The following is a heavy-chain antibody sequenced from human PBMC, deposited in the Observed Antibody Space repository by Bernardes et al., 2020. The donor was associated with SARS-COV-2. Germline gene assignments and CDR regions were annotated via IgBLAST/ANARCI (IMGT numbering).Heavy chain of an antibody. CDR1: GGSFSGYY. Sequence: SETLYLTCAVYGGSFSGYYWSWIHQPPGKGLEWIGEINHSGSTNYNPSLKSRVTISVDTSKNQFSLKLSSVTAADTAVYYCARWEEYYYDSSGYYDYWGQGTLVTVSS. V-gene: IGHV4-34*01. D-gene: IGHD3-22*01. CDR2: INHSGST. J-gene: IGHJ4*02. CDR3: ARWEEYYYDSSGYYDY.